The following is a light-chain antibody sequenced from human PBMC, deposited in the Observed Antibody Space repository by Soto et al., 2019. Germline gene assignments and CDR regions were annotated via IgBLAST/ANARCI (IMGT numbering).Light chain of an antibody. Sequence: DIRMTQSPSPLSASVGDRVTITCRASQSISSWLAWYQQKPGKAPQLLIYDASSLESGVPSRFSGSGSGTEFTLTISSLQPDDFATYYCQQYNSYPYTFGQGTKLEIK. V-gene: IGKV1-5*01. CDR2: DAS. J-gene: IGKJ2*01. CDR3: QQYNSYPYT. CDR1: QSISSW.